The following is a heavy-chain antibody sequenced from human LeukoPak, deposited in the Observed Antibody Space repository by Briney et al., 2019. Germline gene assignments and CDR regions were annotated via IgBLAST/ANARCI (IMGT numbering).Heavy chain of an antibody. CDR2: ISSSSSYI. CDR3: ARYRFVVGATDAFDI. Sequence: GGSLRLSCAASGFTFSSYSTNWVRQAPGKGLEWVSSISSSSSYIYYADSVKGRFTIFRDNAKNSLYLQMNSLRAEDTAVYYCARYRFVVGATDAFDIRGQGTMVTVSS. J-gene: IGHJ3*02. V-gene: IGHV3-21*01. D-gene: IGHD1-26*01. CDR1: GFTFSSYS.